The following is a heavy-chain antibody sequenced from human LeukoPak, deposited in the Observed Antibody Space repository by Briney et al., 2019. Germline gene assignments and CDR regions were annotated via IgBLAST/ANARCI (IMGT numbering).Heavy chain of an antibody. CDR2: ISGSGGST. Sequence: PGGSLRLSRAASGFTFSSYAMSWVRQAPGKGLEWVSAISGSGGSTYYADSVKGRFTISRDNSKNTLYLQMNSLRAEDTAVYYCAKGRSTVTTRVGDYYGMDVWGQGTTVTVSS. CDR3: AKGRSTVTTRVGDYYGMDV. V-gene: IGHV3-23*01. D-gene: IGHD4-17*01. CDR1: GFTFSSYA. J-gene: IGHJ6*02.